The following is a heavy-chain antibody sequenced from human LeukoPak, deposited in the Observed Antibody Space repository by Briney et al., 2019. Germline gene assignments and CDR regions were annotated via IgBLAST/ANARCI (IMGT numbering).Heavy chain of an antibody. CDR2: INPGGGST. CDR1: GYTFTSYY. V-gene: IGHV1-46*01. D-gene: IGHD4-23*01. CDR3: ARVDAGYGGNSPDFDY. J-gene: IGHJ4*02. Sequence: ASVTVSFKASGYTFTSYYMHWVRQAPGQGLEWMGLINPGGGSTSYAQKFQGRVTMTRDMSTSTVYMELSSLRSEDTAVYYCARVDAGYGGNSPDFDYWGQGTLVTVSS.